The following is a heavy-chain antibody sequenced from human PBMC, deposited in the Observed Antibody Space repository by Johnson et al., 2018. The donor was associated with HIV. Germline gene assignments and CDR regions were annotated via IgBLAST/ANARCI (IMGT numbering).Heavy chain of an antibody. D-gene: IGHD3-10*01. J-gene: IGHJ3*01. Sequence: QLRLVESGGGVVQPGRSLRLSCAASGFTFSSYAMHWVRQAPGKGLEWVAVISYDGSNKYYADSVKGRFTISRDNSKNTLYLQMNSLRAEDTAVYYCARGGLLWFGHPADWGQGTMVTVSS. CDR3: ARGGLLWFGHPAD. V-gene: IGHV3-30-3*01. CDR2: ISYDGSNK. CDR1: GFTFSSYA.